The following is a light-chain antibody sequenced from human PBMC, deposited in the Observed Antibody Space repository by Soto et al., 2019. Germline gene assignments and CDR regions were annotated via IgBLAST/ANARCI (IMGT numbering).Light chain of an antibody. CDR2: EGS. J-gene: IGLJ2*01. CDR1: NSDVGDYNY. V-gene: IGLV2-23*03. Sequence: QSALTQPASVSGSPGQSITISCTGTNSDVGDYNYVSWYQQHPGKAPKLMIYEGSERPSGVSNRFSGSKSGNTASLTISGLQAEDEADYYCCSYAGSGPFVVFGGGTKLTVL. CDR3: CSYAGSGPFVV.